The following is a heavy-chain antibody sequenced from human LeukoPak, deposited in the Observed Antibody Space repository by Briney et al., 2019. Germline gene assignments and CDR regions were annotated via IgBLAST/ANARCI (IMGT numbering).Heavy chain of an antibody. Sequence: GKSLRLSCAASGFTVSSNYMSWVRQAPGKGLEWVSIIYSGGSTYYADSVKGRFIISRDNSKNTLYLQMYSLRAEDTAVYYCARVGRALLSDWGQGTMVTVSS. J-gene: IGHJ3*01. D-gene: IGHD2/OR15-2a*01. CDR3: ARVGRALLSD. V-gene: IGHV3-66*01. CDR2: IYSGGST. CDR1: GFTVSSNY.